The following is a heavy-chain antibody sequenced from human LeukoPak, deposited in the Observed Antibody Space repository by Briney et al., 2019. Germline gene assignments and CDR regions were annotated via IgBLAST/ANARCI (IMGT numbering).Heavy chain of an antibody. D-gene: IGHD2-21*01. CDR3: ARVGRQYSQEFDY. V-gene: IGHV1-69*13. CDR1: GGTFSSYA. Sequence: ASVKVSCKASGGTFSSYAISWVRQAPGQGLEWMGGIIPIFGTANYAQKFQGRVTITADESTSTAYMELSSLRSEDTAVYYCARVGRQYSQEFDYWGQGTLVTVSS. CDR2: IIPIFGTA. J-gene: IGHJ4*02.